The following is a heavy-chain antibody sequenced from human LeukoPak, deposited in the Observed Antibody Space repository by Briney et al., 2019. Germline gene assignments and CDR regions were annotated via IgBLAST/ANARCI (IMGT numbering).Heavy chain of an antibody. J-gene: IGHJ1*01. Sequence: GGSLRLSCAASGFTFSSYAMSWVRQAPGKGLEWVSAIHSTGDTTFYAVSVKGRFTISRDNSKNTLYLQMNSLRAEDTAVYYCARVRTGYFQDWGQGTLVTVSS. CDR2: IHSTGDTT. CDR1: GFTFSSYA. CDR3: ARVRTGYFQD. V-gene: IGHV3-23*01. D-gene: IGHD3/OR15-3a*01.